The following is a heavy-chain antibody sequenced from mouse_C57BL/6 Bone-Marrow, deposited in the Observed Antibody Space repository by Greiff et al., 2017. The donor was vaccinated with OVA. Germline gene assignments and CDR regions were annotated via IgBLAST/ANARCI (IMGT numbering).Heavy chain of an antibody. CDR2: IYPGSGST. Sequence: QVQLQQPGAELVKPGASVKMSCKASGYTFTSYWITWVKQRPGQGLEWIGDIYPGSGSTNYNEKFKSKATLTVDTSSSTAYMQLSSLTSEDSAVYYCARGGIYDGYSYYFDYWGQGTTLTGSS. CDR1: GYTFTSYW. V-gene: IGHV1-55*01. D-gene: IGHD2-3*01. J-gene: IGHJ2*01. CDR3: ARGGIYDGYSYYFDY.